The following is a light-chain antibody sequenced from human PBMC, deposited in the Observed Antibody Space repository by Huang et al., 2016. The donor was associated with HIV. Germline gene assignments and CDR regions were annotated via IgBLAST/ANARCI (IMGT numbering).Light chain of an antibody. J-gene: IGKJ3*01. V-gene: IGKV1-8*01. CDR2: AAP. Sequence: IRMTQSPSSLSASTGDRVTITCRANQDINNFLAWYQQRPGSVPTLLICAAPTLQSGVPSSFSGKGSGADFTLTIGCLHSEDVATYYCQHYDIHPLTFGPGTRVDIK. CDR3: QHYDIHPLT. CDR1: QDINNF.